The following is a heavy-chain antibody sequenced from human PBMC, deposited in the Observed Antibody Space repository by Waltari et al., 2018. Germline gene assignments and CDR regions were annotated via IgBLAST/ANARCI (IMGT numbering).Heavy chain of an antibody. D-gene: IGHD1-26*01. CDR2: INHSGST. V-gene: IGHV4-34*01. Sequence: QVQLQQWGAGLLKPSETLSLTCAVYGGSFSGYYWSWIRQPPGKGLEWIGEINHSGSTNYNPSIKSRVTISVDTSKNQFSLKLSSVTAADTAVYYCARVLQVVSSGSSFDYWGQGTLVTVSS. CDR1: GGSFSGYY. CDR3: ARVLQVVSSGSSFDY. J-gene: IGHJ4*02.